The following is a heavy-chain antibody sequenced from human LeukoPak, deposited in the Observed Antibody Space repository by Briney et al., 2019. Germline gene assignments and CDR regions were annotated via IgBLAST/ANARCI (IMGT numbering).Heavy chain of an antibody. D-gene: IGHD1-26*01. Sequence: SETLSLTCTVSGGSISSYYWSWIRQPPGKGLEWIGYIYYSGSTNYNPSPKSRVTISVDTSKNQFSLKLSSVTAADTAVYYCARGSRYRRATPSFFFDYWGQGTLVTVSS. CDR1: GGSISSYY. J-gene: IGHJ4*02. V-gene: IGHV4-59*01. CDR2: IYYSGST. CDR3: ARGSRYRRATPSFFFDY.